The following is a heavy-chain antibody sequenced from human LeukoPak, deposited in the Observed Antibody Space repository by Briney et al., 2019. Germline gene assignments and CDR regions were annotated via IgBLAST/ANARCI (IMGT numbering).Heavy chain of an antibody. Sequence: GGSMRLSCAASGFTFSSYAMSWVRQAPGKGLEWVSAISGSGGSTYYADSVKGRFTISRDNSKNTLYLQMNSLRAEDTAVYYCATRTRKGFIDYWGQGTLVTVSS. J-gene: IGHJ4*02. V-gene: IGHV3-23*01. D-gene: IGHD1-14*01. CDR3: ATRTRKGFIDY. CDR2: ISGSGGST. CDR1: GFTFSSYA.